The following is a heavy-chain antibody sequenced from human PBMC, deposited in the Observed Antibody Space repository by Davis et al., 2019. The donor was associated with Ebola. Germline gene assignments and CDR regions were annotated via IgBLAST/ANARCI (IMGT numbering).Heavy chain of an antibody. D-gene: IGHD5-12*01. Sequence: AASVKVSCKASGYTFSNYYMHWVRQAPGQGLEWMGLINPNDGRTIYAQKFQDRVTVTRDTSTNTVYMDLSSLRSEDTALYYCTTPGGQDSGYDVVDIWGEGTMVTVSS. CDR2: INPNDGRT. V-gene: IGHV1-46*03. CDR3: TTPGGQDSGYDVVDI. CDR1: GYTFSNYY. J-gene: IGHJ3*02.